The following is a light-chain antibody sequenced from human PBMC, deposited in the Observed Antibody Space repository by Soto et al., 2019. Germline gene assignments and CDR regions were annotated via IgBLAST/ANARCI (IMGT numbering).Light chain of an antibody. Sequence: QSVLTQPASVSGSPGQSVTISCTGTSSDVGAYNYVSWFQHHPGKVPKLIIYDVTNRPSGISNRFSGSKSGNTASLTVSGLQADDEADYYCKSYTADSTWVFGGGTKVTVL. V-gene: IGLV2-14*03. J-gene: IGLJ3*02. CDR3: KSYTADSTWV. CDR2: DVT. CDR1: SSDVGAYNY.